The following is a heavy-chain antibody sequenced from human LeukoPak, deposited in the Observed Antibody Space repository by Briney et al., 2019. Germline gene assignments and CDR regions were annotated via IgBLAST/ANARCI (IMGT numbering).Heavy chain of an antibody. CDR1: GGTFISYA. D-gene: IGHD3-22*01. CDR2: IIPIFGTA. J-gene: IGHJ4*02. Sequence: ASVKVSCKASGGTFISYAISWVRQAPGQGLEWRGGIIPIFGTANYAQKVQGRVTITAAESTSTAYMELSSLRSEDTAVYYCARQSRVGFDYYDSSGYPGDDYWGQGTLVTVSS. V-gene: IGHV1-69*01. CDR3: ARQSRVGFDYYDSSGYPGDDY.